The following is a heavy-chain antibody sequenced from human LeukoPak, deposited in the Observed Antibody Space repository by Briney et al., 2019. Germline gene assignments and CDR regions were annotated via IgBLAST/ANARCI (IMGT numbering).Heavy chain of an antibody. Sequence: RSGGSLRLSCAASGFTFSDYYMSWIRQAPGKGLEWVSYISSSGSTIYYADSVKGRFTISRDNVKNSLYLQMNSLRAEDTAVYYCARDLGYCSGGSCCHDYWGQGTLVTVSS. J-gene: IGHJ4*02. D-gene: IGHD2-15*01. CDR2: ISSSGSTI. CDR3: ARDLGYCSGGSCCHDY. CDR1: GFTFSDYY. V-gene: IGHV3-11*01.